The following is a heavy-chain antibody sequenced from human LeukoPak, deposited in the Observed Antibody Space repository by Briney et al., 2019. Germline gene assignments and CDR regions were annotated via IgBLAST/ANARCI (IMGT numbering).Heavy chain of an antibody. J-gene: IGHJ6*02. V-gene: IGHV3-30*18. Sequence: PGGSLRLSCAASGFTFSNAWMNWVRQAPGKGLEWVAVISYDGSNKYYADSVKGRFTISRDNSKNTLYLQMNSLRAEDTAVYYCAKDQEQWLSRNYYYGMDVWGQGTTVTVSS. D-gene: IGHD6-19*01. CDR3: AKDQEQWLSRNYYYGMDV. CDR2: ISYDGSNK. CDR1: GFTFSNAW.